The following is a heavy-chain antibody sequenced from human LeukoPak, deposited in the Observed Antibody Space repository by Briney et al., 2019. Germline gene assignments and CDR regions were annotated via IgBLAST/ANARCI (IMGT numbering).Heavy chain of an antibody. CDR2: FDPEDGET. CDR3: ATFKVRGSYYFAFDI. J-gene: IGHJ3*02. Sequence: HGASVKVSCKVSGYTLTELSMHWVRQAPGKGLEWMGGFDPEDGETIYAQKFQGRVTMTEDTSTDTAYMELSSLRSEDTAVYYCATFKVRGSYYFAFDIWGQGTMVTVSS. D-gene: IGHD1-26*01. V-gene: IGHV1-24*01. CDR1: GYTLTELS.